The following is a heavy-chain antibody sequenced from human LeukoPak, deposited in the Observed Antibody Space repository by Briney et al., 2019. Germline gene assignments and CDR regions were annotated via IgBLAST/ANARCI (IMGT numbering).Heavy chain of an antibody. CDR1: GDSISGYY. Sequence: SETLSLTCTVSGDSISGYYWNWIRQPPGKGLEWIGHVFYTGTTKYHPSLKRRTVISVDTSSNQFSRKLRSVTTADTAVYYCARGITVTTTSDHLDFWGQGILVTVPS. V-gene: IGHV4-59*01. J-gene: IGHJ4*02. CDR2: VFYTGTT. CDR3: ARGITVTTTSDHLDF. D-gene: IGHD4-17*01.